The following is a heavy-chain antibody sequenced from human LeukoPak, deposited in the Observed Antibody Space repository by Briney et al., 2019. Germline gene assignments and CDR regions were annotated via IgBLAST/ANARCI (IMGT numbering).Heavy chain of an antibody. V-gene: IGHV1-2*02. CDR1: GYTFTGYY. CDR3: ARGGYSYGKLLGYYYYYMDV. J-gene: IGHJ6*03. Sequence: ASVKVSCTASGYTFTGYYMHWVRQAPGQGLEWMGWINPNSGGTNYAQKFQGRVTMTRDTSISTAYMELSRLRSDDTAVFYCARGGYSYGKLLGYYYYYMDVWGKGTTVTVSS. D-gene: IGHD5-18*01. CDR2: INPNSGGT.